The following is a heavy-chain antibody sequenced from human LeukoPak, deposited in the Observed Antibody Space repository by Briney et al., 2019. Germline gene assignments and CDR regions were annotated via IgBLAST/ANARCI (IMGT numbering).Heavy chain of an antibody. Sequence: GASVNVSCKASGYTFTSYGIRWVRPAPGQGLVWMGWISAYNGNTNYAQKLQGRVTMTTDTSTSTAYMELRSLRSDDTAVYYCARISPKCGGDCAFFDYWGQGTLVTVSS. CDR3: ARISPKCGGDCAFFDY. D-gene: IGHD2-21*02. V-gene: IGHV1-18*01. CDR2: ISAYNGNT. CDR1: GYTFTSYG. J-gene: IGHJ4*02.